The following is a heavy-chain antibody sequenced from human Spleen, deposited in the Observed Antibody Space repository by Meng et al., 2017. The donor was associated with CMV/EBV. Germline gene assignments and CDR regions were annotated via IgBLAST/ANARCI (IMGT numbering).Heavy chain of an antibody. V-gene: IGHV1-46*01. J-gene: IGHJ4*02. CDR1: GDTVPTFS. Sequence: VHPVPSEDECKSPGASVKVSSKTSGDTVPTFSISVVRQAPGQGLEWMGLINPTGGSTRFAKKFQGSVTVTRDTSTATVYKEFNSLQSDDTAAYYCARAVVRTTVGWQYNFNSWGQGTLVTVSS. CDR2: INPTGGST. D-gene: IGHD4/OR15-4a*01. CDR3: ARAVVRTTVGWQYNFNS.